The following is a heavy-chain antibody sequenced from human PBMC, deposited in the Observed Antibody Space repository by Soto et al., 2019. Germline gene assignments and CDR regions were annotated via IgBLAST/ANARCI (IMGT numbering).Heavy chain of an antibody. D-gene: IGHD4-17*01. Sequence: QVQLVQSGAEVKKPGASVKVSCKASGYTFTSYYIHWVRQAPGQGLERMGIINPSGGSTSYAQKVQCRASLTRDTSTSTGYMELSSRRSEDTAVYYCATAVDYGAYGWGCWGQGTLVTVSS. J-gene: IGHJ4*02. V-gene: IGHV1-46*03. CDR1: GYTFTSYY. CDR3: ATAVDYGAYGWGC. CDR2: INPSGGST.